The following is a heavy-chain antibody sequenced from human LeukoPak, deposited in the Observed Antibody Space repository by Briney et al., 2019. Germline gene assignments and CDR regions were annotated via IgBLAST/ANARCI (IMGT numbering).Heavy chain of an antibody. CDR1: GFTFSNHA. J-gene: IGHJ1*01. CDR3: AKEIYGDSTGGRFQH. Sequence: GGSLRLSCAASGFTFSNHAMSWVRQVSGKGLEWVSVISGSGGSTYYADSVKGRFTISRDNSKNTLYLQMKSLRAEDTAIYYCAKEIYGDSTGGRFQHWGQGTLVTVSS. CDR2: ISGSGGST. D-gene: IGHD4-17*01. V-gene: IGHV3-23*01.